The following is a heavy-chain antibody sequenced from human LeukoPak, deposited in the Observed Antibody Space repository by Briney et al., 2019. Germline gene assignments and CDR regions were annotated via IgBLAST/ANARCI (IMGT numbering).Heavy chain of an antibody. Sequence: PGESLKISCWDSGSSFTSYWIGWVRQMPGKGLGWMGIIYPGDPDIKYSPSFQGQVTISADKSISTAYLQWSSLRASDTAIYYCARHFLTPGGSYYFDFWGQGTLVTVSS. CDR3: ARHFLTPGGSYYFDF. J-gene: IGHJ4*02. V-gene: IGHV5-51*01. CDR2: IYPGDPDI. D-gene: IGHD1-26*01. CDR1: GSSFTSYW.